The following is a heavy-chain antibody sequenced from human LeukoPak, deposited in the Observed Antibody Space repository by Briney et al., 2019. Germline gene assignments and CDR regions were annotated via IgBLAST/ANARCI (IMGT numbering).Heavy chain of an antibody. CDR3: ARDNYCSSTSCYNFDY. J-gene: IGHJ4*02. CDR2: IWYDGSNK. Sequence: GGSLRLSCAASGFTFSSYAMSWVRQAPGKGLEWVAVIWYDGSNKYYADSVKGRFTISRDNSKNTLYLQMNSLRAEDTAVYYCARDNYCSSTSCYNFDYWGQGTLVTVSS. CDR1: GFTFSSYA. D-gene: IGHD2-2*02. V-gene: IGHV3-33*08.